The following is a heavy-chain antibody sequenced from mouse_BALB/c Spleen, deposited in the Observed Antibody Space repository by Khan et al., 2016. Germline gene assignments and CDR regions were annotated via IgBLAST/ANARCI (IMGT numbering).Heavy chain of an antibody. J-gene: IGHJ3*01. Sequence: EVQLQASGPGLVKPSQSLSLTCTVTGYSITSDYVWNWIRQFPGNKLEWMGYISYSGYTTYNTSLKSRFSITRNTSKNQFFLQLNSVTTEDTATYYGANGRRKAWFAYWGQGTLVTVSA. V-gene: IGHV3-2*02. CDR3: ANGRRKAWFAY. CDR2: ISYSGYT. CDR1: GYSITSDYV.